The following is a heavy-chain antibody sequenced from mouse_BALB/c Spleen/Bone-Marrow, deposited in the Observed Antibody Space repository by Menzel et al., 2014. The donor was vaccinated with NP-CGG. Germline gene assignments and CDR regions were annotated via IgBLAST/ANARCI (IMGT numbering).Heavy chain of an antibody. CDR1: GFTFNTNA. V-gene: IGHV10S3*01. CDR3: VRDWGREYAMDY. CDR2: IRSKSNNYAT. D-gene: IGHD3-3*01. Sequence: EVHLVESGGGLVQPKGSLKLSCAASGFTFNTNAMNWVRQAPGKGLEWVARIRSKSNNYATYYADSVKDRFTISRDDSQNILYLQMNYLRTVDTAMYYCVRDWGREYAMDYWGQGTSVTVSS. J-gene: IGHJ4*01.